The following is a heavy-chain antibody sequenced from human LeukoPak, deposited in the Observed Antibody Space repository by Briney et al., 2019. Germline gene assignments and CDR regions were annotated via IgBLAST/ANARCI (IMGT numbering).Heavy chain of an antibody. Sequence: SETLSLTCAVYGGSFSGHYWSWIRQPPGKGLEWIGEINHSGSTNYNPSLKSRVTISVDTSKNQFSLKLSSVTAADTAVYYCARMVRGVIWFDPWGQGTLVTVSS. D-gene: IGHD3-10*01. J-gene: IGHJ5*02. CDR3: ARMVRGVIWFDP. CDR2: INHSGST. V-gene: IGHV4-34*01. CDR1: GGSFSGHY.